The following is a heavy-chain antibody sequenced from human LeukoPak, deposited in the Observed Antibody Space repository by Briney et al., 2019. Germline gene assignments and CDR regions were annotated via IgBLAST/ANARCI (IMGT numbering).Heavy chain of an antibody. Sequence: GGSLRLSCAASGFTFSSYAMSWVRQAPGKGLEWVSAISGSGGSTYYADPVKGRFTISRDNSKNTLYLQMNSLRAEDTAVYYCAKGTRSDYYYYYGMDVWGQGTTVTVSS. V-gene: IGHV3-23*01. CDR1: GFTFSSYA. CDR3: AKGTRSDYYYYYGMDV. CDR2: ISGSGGST. J-gene: IGHJ6*02. D-gene: IGHD3-10*01.